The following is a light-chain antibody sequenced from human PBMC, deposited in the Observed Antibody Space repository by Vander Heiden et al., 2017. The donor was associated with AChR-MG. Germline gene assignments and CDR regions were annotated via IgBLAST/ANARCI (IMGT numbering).Light chain of an antibody. Sequence: ELVLTPSPATLSLSPGERATLSCRASQSVSSYLAWYQQKPGQAPRLLIYDASNRATGIPARFSGSGSGTDFTLTISSLEPEDFAVYSCQQRSNWPLTFGGGTKVEIK. CDR3: QQRSNWPLT. CDR2: DAS. CDR1: QSVSSY. J-gene: IGKJ4*01. V-gene: IGKV3-11*01.